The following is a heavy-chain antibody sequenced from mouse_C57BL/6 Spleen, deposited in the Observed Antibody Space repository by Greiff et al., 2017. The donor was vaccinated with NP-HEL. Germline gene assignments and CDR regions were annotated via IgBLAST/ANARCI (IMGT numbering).Heavy chain of an antibody. V-gene: IGHV1-64*01. Sequence: QVQLQQPGAELVKPGASVKLSCKASGYTFTSYWMHWVKQRPGQGLEWIGMIHPNSGSTNYNEKFKSKATLTVDKTSSTAYMQLSSLTSEDSAVYYCARSVAQATAYWGQGTTLTVSS. CDR1: GYTFTSYW. CDR3: ARSVAQATAY. J-gene: IGHJ2*01. D-gene: IGHD3-2*02. CDR2: IHPNSGST.